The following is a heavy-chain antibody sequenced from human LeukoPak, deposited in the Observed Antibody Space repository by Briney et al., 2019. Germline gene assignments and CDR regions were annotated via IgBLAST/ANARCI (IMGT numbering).Heavy chain of an antibody. CDR2: ISSSGSTI. D-gene: IGHD6-13*01. CDR3: ARVVGGTAAGNYYMDV. CDR1: GFTFSSYE. Sequence: GGSLRLSCAASGFTFSSYEMNWVRQAPGKGLEWVSYISSSGSTIYYADSVKGRFTISRDDAKNSLYLQMNSLRAEDTAVYYCARVVGGTAAGNYYMDVWGKGTTVTVSS. J-gene: IGHJ6*03. V-gene: IGHV3-48*03.